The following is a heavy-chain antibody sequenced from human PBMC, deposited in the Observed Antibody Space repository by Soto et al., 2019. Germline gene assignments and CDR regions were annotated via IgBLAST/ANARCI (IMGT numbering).Heavy chain of an antibody. J-gene: IGHJ5*02. CDR3: AREMATMKAEYKLKGALGINWFDP. CDR1: GGTFSSYA. Sequence: SVKVSCKASGGTFSSYAISWVRQAPGQGLEWMGGIIPIFGTANYAQKFQGRVTITADESTSTAYMELNSLRSEDTAVYYCAREMATMKAEYKLKGALGINWFDPWGQGTLVTVSS. V-gene: IGHV1-69*13. CDR2: IIPIFGTA. D-gene: IGHD5-12*01.